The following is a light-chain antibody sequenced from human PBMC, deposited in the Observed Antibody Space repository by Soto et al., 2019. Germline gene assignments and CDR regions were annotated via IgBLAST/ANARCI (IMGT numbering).Light chain of an antibody. CDR3: QRNNCHSGT. CDR1: QSISSW. J-gene: IGKJ1*01. V-gene: IGKV1-5*01. CDR2: DAS. Sequence: DILMTQSPSTLSSSLGDRVTISCRASQSISSWLAWYQQKPGQAPKLLIYDASSRATGVPARFSVSGSGTEFTLTSSIVHDDYFVYYCWQRNNCHSGTFGQGTKVDIK.